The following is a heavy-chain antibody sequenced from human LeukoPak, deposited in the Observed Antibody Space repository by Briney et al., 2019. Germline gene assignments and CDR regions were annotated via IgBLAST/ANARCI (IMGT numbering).Heavy chain of an antibody. J-gene: IGHJ5*02. V-gene: IGHV4-59*01. D-gene: IGHD3-9*01. CDR2: IYYSGST. CDR3: ARTTGSRGFDP. CDR1: GGSISSYY. Sequence: SETLSLTCTVSGGSISSYYGSWIRQPPGKGLEWIGYIYYSGSTNYNPSLKSPVTISVDTSKNQFSLKLSSVTAADTAVYSCARTTGSRGFDPWGQGTLVTVSS.